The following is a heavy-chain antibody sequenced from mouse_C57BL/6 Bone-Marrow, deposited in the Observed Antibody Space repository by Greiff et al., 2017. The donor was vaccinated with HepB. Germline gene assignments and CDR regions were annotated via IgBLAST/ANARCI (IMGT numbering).Heavy chain of an antibody. V-gene: IGHV1-82*01. Sequence: VKLMESGPELVKPGASVKISCKASGYAFSSSWMNWVKQRPGKGLEWIGRIYPGDGDTKYNGKFKGKATLTADKSSSTAYMQLSSLTSEDSAVYFCARWGTTVPFAYWGQGTLVTVSA. CDR1: GYAFSSSW. CDR3: ARWGTTVPFAY. D-gene: IGHD1-1*01. CDR2: IYPGDGDT. J-gene: IGHJ3*01.